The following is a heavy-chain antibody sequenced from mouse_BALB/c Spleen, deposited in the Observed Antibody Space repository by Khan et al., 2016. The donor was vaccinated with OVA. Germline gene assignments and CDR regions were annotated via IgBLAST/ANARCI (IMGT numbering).Heavy chain of an antibody. CDR3: AREGYYGNYRAWFAY. Sequence: QVQLQQSGPELVKPGASVKISCKASGYTFTSYYINWVKQRPGQGLEWIGWIYPGNVNTKYNEKFKGKATLTAEKSSSTAYLQLSSLTSEDSAVYFCAREGYYGNYRAWFAYWGQGTLVTVSA. CDR2: IYPGNVNT. CDR1: GYTFTSYY. V-gene: IGHV1S56*01. J-gene: IGHJ3*01. D-gene: IGHD2-1*01.